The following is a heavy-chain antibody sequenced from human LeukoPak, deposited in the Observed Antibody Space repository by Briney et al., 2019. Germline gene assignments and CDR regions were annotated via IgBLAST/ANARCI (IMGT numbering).Heavy chain of an antibody. V-gene: IGHV4-34*01. D-gene: IGHD5-24*01. J-gene: IGHJ4*02. CDR1: GGSFSGYY. Sequence: SENLSLTCAVYGGSFSGYYWSWIRQPPGKGLEWIGEINHSGSPNYNPSLKGRVTISVDTSKNQFPLTLSSVTAADTAVYYCARGGSRKMATTKTPFDYWGQGTLVTVSS. CDR2: INHSGSP. CDR3: ARGGSRKMATTKTPFDY.